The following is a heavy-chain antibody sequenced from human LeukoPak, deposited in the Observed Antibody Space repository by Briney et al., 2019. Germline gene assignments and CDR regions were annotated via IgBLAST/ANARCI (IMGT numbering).Heavy chain of an antibody. D-gene: IGHD2-2*01. V-gene: IGHV3-30*04. J-gene: IGHJ4*02. CDR1: GFTISSYA. Sequence: GRSLRLSCAASGFTISSYAMHWVRQAPGKGLEWVAVISYDGSNKYYADSVKGRFTISRDNSKNTLYLQMNSLRAEDTAVYYCASQPGAYVPAAMRLDYWGQGTLVTVSS. CDR3: ASQPGAYVPAAMRLDY. CDR2: ISYDGSNK.